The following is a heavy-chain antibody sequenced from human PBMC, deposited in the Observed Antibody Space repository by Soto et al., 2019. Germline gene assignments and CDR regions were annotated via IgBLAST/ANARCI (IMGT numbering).Heavy chain of an antibody. Sequence: EVQLVESGGGLVQPGGSLRLSCAASGFTINGYSLNWVRQAPGKGLEWVSCITSGSSTIYYADSVKGRFTISRDNARNSLYLQVHRLGGEDTAVYYCAREFWSGLCKVYYYMDVWGRGTTVTVSS. D-gene: IGHD3-3*01. CDR3: AREFWSGLCKVYYYMDV. J-gene: IGHJ6*03. CDR2: ITSGSSTI. V-gene: IGHV3-48*01. CDR1: GFTINGYS.